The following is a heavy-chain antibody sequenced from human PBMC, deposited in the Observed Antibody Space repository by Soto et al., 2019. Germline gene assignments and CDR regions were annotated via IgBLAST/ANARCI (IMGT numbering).Heavy chain of an antibody. Sequence: QLQLQESGSGLVKPSQTLSLTCAVSGGSISSGGYSWSWIRQPPGKGLEWIGYIYHSGSTYYNPTLKSGVTISVDRSKNQFSLKLSSVTAADTAVYYCARSLGAGNWFDPWGQGTLVTVSS. D-gene: IGHD3-16*01. CDR1: GGSISSGGYS. CDR2: IYHSGST. J-gene: IGHJ5*02. CDR3: ARSLGAGNWFDP. V-gene: IGHV4-30-2*01.